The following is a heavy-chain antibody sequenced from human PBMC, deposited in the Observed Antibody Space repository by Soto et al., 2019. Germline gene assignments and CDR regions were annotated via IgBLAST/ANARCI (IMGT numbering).Heavy chain of an antibody. CDR2: ISSSSSTI. CDR1: GFTFSSYS. J-gene: IGHJ4*02. CDR3: GREFDYYILMKQYHFDY. Sequence: GGSLRLSCAASGFTFSSYSMNWVRQAPGKGLEWVSYISSSSSTIYYADSVKGRFTISRDNANNSLHLQINSLRDEDTAEYYCGREFDYYILMKQYHFDYWGQGTLVTDSA. D-gene: IGHD3-9*01. V-gene: IGHV3-48*02.